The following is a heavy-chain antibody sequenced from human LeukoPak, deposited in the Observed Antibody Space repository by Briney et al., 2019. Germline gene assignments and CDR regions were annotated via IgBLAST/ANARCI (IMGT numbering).Heavy chain of an antibody. CDR1: GFTFSTYW. CDR3: VREVYSSSRPADAFDI. CDR2: IMQDGSEK. V-gene: IGHV3-7*01. Sequence: GGSLRLSCVGSGFTFSTYWMSWVRQAPGKGLEWVANIMQDGSEKNYVDSVKGRFTISRDNAKNSLYLQMNSLRAEDTAVYYCVREVYSSSRPADAFDIWGQGTVVTVSS. D-gene: IGHD6-13*01. J-gene: IGHJ3*02.